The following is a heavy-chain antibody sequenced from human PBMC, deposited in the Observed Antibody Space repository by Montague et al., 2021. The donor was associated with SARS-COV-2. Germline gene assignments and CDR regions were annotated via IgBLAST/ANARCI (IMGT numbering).Heavy chain of an antibody. Sequence: SETLSLTCAVCGGSFTNYYWNWIRQSPGKGLETLGEINHSGSTNYNPSLKSRVTISVDMSKSQVSLNLTSVTAADTAMYYCARARGRTGWFGSWGQGIQVTVSS. CDR1: GGSFTNYY. D-gene: IGHD3-10*01. J-gene: IGHJ5*01. V-gene: IGHV4-34*01. CDR2: INHSGST. CDR3: ARARGRTGWFGS.